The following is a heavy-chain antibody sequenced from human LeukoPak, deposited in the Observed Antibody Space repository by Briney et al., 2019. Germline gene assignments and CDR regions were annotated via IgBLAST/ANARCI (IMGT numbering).Heavy chain of an antibody. CDR3: AAEQQVGATNWFDS. V-gene: IGHV1-58*01. J-gene: IGHJ5*01. D-gene: IGHD1-26*01. CDR1: GFTFTSSA. CDR2: IVVGSGNT. Sequence: SVKVSCKASGFTFTSSAVQWVRQARGQRLEWIGWIVVGSGNTNYAQKFQERVTITRDMSTSTAYMELSSLRSEDTAVYYCAAEQQVGATNWFDSWGQGTLVTVSS.